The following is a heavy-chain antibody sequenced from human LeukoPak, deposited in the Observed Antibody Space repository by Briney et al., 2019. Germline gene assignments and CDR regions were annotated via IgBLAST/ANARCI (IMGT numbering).Heavy chain of an antibody. CDR2: INPSGGST. J-gene: IGHJ3*02. D-gene: IGHD5-24*01. CDR1: GDSLTELS. CDR3: AREGRMATILAFDI. Sequence: ASVKVSCKVSGDSLTELSTHWVRQAPGQGLEWMGIINPSGGSTSYAQKFQGRVTMTRDMSTSTVYMELSSLRSEDTAVYYCAREGRMATILAFDIWGQGTMVTVSS. V-gene: IGHV1-46*01.